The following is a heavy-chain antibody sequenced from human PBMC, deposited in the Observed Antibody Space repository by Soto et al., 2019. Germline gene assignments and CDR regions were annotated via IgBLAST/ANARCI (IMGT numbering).Heavy chain of an antibody. D-gene: IGHD3-10*01. CDR1: GYTFTSYG. J-gene: IGHJ6*02. V-gene: IGHV1-18*01. CDR2: ISAYNGNT. Sequence: ASVKVSCKASGYTFTSYGISWVRQAPGQGLEWMGWISAYNGNTNYAQKLQGRVTMTTDTSTSTAYMELRSLRSDDTAVYYCARIGGSGSYSPEERSYYYYGMDVWGQGTTVTAP. CDR3: ARIGGSGSYSPEERSYYYYGMDV.